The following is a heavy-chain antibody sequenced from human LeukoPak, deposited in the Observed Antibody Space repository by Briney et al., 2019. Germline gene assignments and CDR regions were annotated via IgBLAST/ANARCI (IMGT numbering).Heavy chain of an antibody. D-gene: IGHD2-2*02. V-gene: IGHV3-23*01. CDR3: AKVLHCSTTSCYTRYYYMDV. CDR2: ISGSGGST. J-gene: IGHJ6*03. CDR1: GFTFSSYA. Sequence: PGGSLRLSCAASGFTFSSYAMSWVRQAPGKGLEWVSAISGSGGSTYYADSVKGRFTISRDSSKNTLYLQMNSLRPEDTAVYYCAKVLHCSTTSCYTRYYYMDVWGKGTTVTVSS.